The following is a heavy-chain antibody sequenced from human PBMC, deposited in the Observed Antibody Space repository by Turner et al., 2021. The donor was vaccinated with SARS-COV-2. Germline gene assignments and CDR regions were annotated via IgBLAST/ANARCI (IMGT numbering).Heavy chain of an antibody. CDR3: AKDLRGITYYYGSGTYEVIDY. Sequence: EVQLLESGGGLVQPGGSLRLSCAASGFTFSRYAMNWVRQAPGKGLGWYSVISGSGGGTHYADSVKGRFTISRDNSKNTLYLQMDSLRAEDTAVYYCAKDLRGITYYYGSGTYEVIDYWGQGTLVTVSS. J-gene: IGHJ4*02. D-gene: IGHD3-10*01. V-gene: IGHV3-23*01. CDR2: ISGSGGGT. CDR1: GFTFSRYA.